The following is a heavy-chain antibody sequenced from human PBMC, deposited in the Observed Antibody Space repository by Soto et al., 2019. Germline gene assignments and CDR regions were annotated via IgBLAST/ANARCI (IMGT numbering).Heavy chain of an antibody. CDR2: ISYDGSNK. D-gene: IGHD3-9*01. J-gene: IGHJ6*02. V-gene: IGHV3-30-3*01. Sequence: PGGSLRLSCAASGFTFSSYAMHWVRQAPGKGLEWVAVISYDGSNKYYADSVKGRFTISRDNSKNTLYLQMNSLRAEDTAVYYYARDRGRYFDWLLSDYYGMDVWGQGTTVTVSS. CDR1: GFTFSSYA. CDR3: ARDRGRYFDWLLSDYYGMDV.